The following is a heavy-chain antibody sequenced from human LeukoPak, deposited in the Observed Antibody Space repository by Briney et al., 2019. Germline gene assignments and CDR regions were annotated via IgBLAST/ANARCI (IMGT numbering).Heavy chain of an antibody. D-gene: IGHD3/OR15-3a*01. V-gene: IGHV4-39*01. CDR1: GVSISSSNSY. Sequence: SESLTLTCSVSGVSISSSNSYWGWIRHSPGKGLEWIGSIYYTGNTYYNASLKSQVSISIDMSKNQFSLKITSVTAADTGVYYCARQTGSGLFILPGGQGTLVTVSS. CDR3: ARQTGSGLFILP. CDR2: IYYTGNT. J-gene: IGHJ4*02.